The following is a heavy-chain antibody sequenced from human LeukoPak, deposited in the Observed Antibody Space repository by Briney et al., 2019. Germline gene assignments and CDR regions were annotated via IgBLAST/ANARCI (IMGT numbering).Heavy chain of an antibody. CDR1: GGSISSGGYS. Sequence: SETLSLTCAVSGGSISSGGYSWSWIRQPPGKGLEWIGYIYHSGSTYYNPSLKSRVTISVDRSKNQFPLKLSSVTAADTAVYYCARGVRGVPYFDYWGQGTLVTVSS. V-gene: IGHV4-30-2*01. CDR2: IYHSGST. D-gene: IGHD3-10*01. J-gene: IGHJ4*02. CDR3: ARGVRGVPYFDY.